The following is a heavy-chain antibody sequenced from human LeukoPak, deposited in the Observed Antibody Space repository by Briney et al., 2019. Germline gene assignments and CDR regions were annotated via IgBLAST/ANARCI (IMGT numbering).Heavy chain of an antibody. CDR3: ARDYSSGYYYEFDY. Sequence: PGRSLRLSCAASVFTFSSYGMHWVRQAPGKGLEWVAVIWYDGSNKYYADSVKGRFTISRDNSKNTLYLQMNSLRAEDTAVYYCARDYSSGYYYEFDYWGQGTLVTVSS. J-gene: IGHJ4*02. CDR2: IWYDGSNK. V-gene: IGHV3-33*01. D-gene: IGHD3-22*01. CDR1: VFTFSSYG.